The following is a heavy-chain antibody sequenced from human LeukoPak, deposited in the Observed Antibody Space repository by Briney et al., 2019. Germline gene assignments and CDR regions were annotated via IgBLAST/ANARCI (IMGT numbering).Heavy chain of an antibody. J-gene: IGHJ5*02. Sequence: ASVKVSCKASGYTFTSYGISWVRQAPGQGLEWRGWISAYNGNTNYAQKLQGRVTMTTDTSTSTAYMGLRSLRSDDTAVYYCARDEGYCSGGSCYYNSWFDPWGQGTLVTVSS. CDR1: GYTFTSYG. CDR3: ARDEGYCSGGSCYYNSWFDP. D-gene: IGHD2-15*01. CDR2: ISAYNGNT. V-gene: IGHV1-18*01.